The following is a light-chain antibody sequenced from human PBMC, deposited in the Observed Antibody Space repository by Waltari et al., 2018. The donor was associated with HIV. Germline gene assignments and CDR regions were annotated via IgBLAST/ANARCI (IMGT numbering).Light chain of an antibody. CDR3: QQYSRYRYT. Sequence: DIQMTQSPSTLSASVGDRVTLTCRASQSISSWLAWFQQKPGKVPKLLIYKASSLQSGVPSRFNGSGSGTEFTLTIDSLQPDDFATYYCQQYSRYRYTFGQGTNLELK. CDR1: QSISSW. V-gene: IGKV1-5*03. CDR2: KAS. J-gene: IGKJ2*01.